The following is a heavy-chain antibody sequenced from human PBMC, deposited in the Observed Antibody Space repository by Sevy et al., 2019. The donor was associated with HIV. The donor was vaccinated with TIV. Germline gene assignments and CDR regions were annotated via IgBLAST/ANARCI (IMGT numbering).Heavy chain of an antibody. CDR2: IIPIFGTA. Sequence: ASVKVSCKASGGTFSSYGISWVRQAPGQGLEWMGGIIPIFGTANYAQKFQGRVTINADESTSTAHMELSSLTSEDTAVYYCAGGLVYGSGSYNWFDPWGQGTLVTVSS. D-gene: IGHD3-10*01. J-gene: IGHJ5*02. CDR1: GGTFSSYG. CDR3: AGGLVYGSGSYNWFDP. V-gene: IGHV1-69*13.